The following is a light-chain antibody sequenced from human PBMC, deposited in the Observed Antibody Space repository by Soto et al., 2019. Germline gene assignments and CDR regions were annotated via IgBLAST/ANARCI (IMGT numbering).Light chain of an antibody. V-gene: IGKV1-39*01. CDR1: QSISSF. Sequence: DIQMTQSPSSLSASVGDRVTITCRASQSISSFLNSYQQKPGEAPKLLIYAATSLHSGVPSRFSGSGSATDFTLTISSLQPEDFATYYCQQTYTTPRTFGQGTTVEI. CDR3: QQTYTTPRT. CDR2: AAT. J-gene: IGKJ1*01.